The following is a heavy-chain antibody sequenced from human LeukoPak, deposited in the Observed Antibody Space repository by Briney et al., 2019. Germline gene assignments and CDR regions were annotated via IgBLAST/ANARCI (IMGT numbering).Heavy chain of an antibody. CDR2: IKQDGSEK. V-gene: IGHV3-7*01. D-gene: IGHD3-22*01. CDR3: ARSRYYYDSSGSYHGDYIDY. Sequence: PGGSLRLSCAVSGFTFSNYWMTWVRQAPGKGLEWVANIKQDGSEKYYVDSVKGRFIISRDNAKNSLYLQMNSLRAEDTAVYYCARSRYYYDSSGSYHGDYIDYWGQGTLVTVSS. J-gene: IGHJ4*02. CDR1: GFTFSNYW.